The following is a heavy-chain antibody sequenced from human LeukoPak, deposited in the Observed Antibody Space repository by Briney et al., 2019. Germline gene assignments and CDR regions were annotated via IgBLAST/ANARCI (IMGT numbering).Heavy chain of an antibody. Sequence: SGTLSLTRTVSDDSFTTDYWTWIRQPPGKGLEWIGYISYSGSTNYIPTPKSRVTIPVDTSKSQFSLTLTAVTAADTGVYYCASDYTTLTKGFDIWGQGTLVTASS. V-gene: IGHV4-59*01. J-gene: IGHJ3*02. D-gene: IGHD4-17*01. CDR2: ISYSGST. CDR1: DDSFTTDY. CDR3: ASDYTTLTKGFDI.